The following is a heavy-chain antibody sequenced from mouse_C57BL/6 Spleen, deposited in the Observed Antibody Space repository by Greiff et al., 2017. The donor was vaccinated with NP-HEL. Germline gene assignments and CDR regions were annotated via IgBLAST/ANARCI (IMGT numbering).Heavy chain of an antibody. CDR1: GFTFSSYA. CDR2: ISDGGSYT. D-gene: IGHD1-1*01. J-gene: IGHJ4*01. V-gene: IGHV5-4*01. Sequence: EVNVVESGGGLVKPGGSLKLSCAASGFTFSSYAMSWVRQTPEKRLEWVATISDGGSYTYYPDNVKGRFTISRDNAKNNLYLQMSHLKSEDTAMYYCARDGSSLYYYAMDYWGQGTSVTVSS. CDR3: ARDGSSLYYYAMDY.